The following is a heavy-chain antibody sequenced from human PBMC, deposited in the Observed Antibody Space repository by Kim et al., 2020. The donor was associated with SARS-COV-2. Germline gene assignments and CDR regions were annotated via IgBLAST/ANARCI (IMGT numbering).Heavy chain of an antibody. CDR3: ARSEGRAIWHQFDY. Sequence: SETLSLTCTVSSDSISSYYWSWIRQLPGKGLEWIGYIFHSGSTNYNPSLKSRVTISWDTSRNQFSLDLTSVSDADTAVYYCARSEGRAIWHQFDYWAQG. V-gene: IGHV4-59*01. CDR1: SDSISSYY. CDR2: IFHSGST. D-gene: IGHD3-16*01. J-gene: IGHJ4*02.